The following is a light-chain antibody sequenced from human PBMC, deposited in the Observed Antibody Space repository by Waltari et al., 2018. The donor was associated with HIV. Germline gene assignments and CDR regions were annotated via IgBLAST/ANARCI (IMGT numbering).Light chain of an antibody. CDR2: QDY. Sequence: SYEVTQPPSVAVSLGQTASITCSGYVLVDKYTCWYQQKPGKSPLLVIYQDYKRPSGIPERFSGSSSGHTATLTISGTRPLDEADYYCQAWGSTINEVFGRGTKLTVL. CDR3: QAWGSTINEV. CDR1: VLVDKY. J-gene: IGLJ2*01. V-gene: IGLV3-1*01.